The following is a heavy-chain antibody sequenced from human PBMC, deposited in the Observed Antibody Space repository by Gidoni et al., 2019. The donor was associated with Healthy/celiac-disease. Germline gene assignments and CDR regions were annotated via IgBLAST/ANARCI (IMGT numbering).Heavy chain of an antibody. Sequence: QVQLQESGPGLVKPSQTLSLTCTVSGGSISSGRYSWSWIRQHPGKGLEWIGYIYYSGSTYYNPSLKSRVTISVDTSKNQFSLKLSSVTAADTAVYYCARGIAAAGTSFSYYYYGMDVWGQGTTVTVSS. J-gene: IGHJ6*02. CDR2: IYYSGST. V-gene: IGHV4-31*03. CDR1: GGSISSGRYS. D-gene: IGHD6-13*01. CDR3: ARGIAAAGTSFSYYYYGMDV.